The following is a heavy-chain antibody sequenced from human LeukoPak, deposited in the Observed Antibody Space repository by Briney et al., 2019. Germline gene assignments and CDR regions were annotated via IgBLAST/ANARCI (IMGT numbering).Heavy chain of an antibody. CDR2: ISGSGGST. V-gene: IGHV3-23*01. D-gene: IGHD2-21*02. J-gene: IGHJ4*02. Sequence: PGGSLRLSCAASGFTFSSYAMSWVRQAPGKGLEWVSAISGSGGSTYYADSVKGRFIISRDNSKNTLYLQMNSLRAEDTAVYYCAKDQHGMVTAQSFDYWGQGTLVTVSS. CDR3: AKDQHGMVTAQSFDY. CDR1: GFTFSSYA.